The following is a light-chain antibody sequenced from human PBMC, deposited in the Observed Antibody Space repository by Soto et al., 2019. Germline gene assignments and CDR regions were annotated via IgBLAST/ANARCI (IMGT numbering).Light chain of an antibody. V-gene: IGKV3-20*01. CDR2: GAS. CDR1: QSVSSSY. J-gene: IGKJ3*01. CDR3: QQYGSSLFT. Sequence: EIVLTQSPGTLSLSPGERATLSCRASQSVSSSYLAWYQQKPGQAPRLLIYGASSRATAIPDRFSGSGSGTDFTLTISRLQPEDFVVYYCQQYGSSLFTFGPGTKVDIK.